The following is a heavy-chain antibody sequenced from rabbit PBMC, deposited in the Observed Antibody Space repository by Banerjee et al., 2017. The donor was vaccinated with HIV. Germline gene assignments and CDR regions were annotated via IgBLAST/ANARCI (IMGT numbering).Heavy chain of an antibody. D-gene: IGHD6-1*01. V-gene: IGHV1S45*01. CDR2: IYTGSGST. Sequence: EESGGDLVKPEGSLTLTCTASGFSFSSSYWISWVRQAPGKGLEWIGCIYTGSGSTYYASWAKGRFTITRSTSLNTVTLQLNSLTAADTATYFCARGDYDGYDDGSEYFNLWGQGTLVTVS. CDR3: ARGDYDGYDDGSEYFNL. J-gene: IGHJ4*01. CDR1: GFSFSSSYW.